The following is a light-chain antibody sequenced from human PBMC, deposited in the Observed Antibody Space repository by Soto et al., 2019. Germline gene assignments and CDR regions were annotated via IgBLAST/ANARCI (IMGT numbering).Light chain of an antibody. J-gene: IGKJ3*01. V-gene: IGKV1-33*01. Sequence: DIQMTQSPSSLSASVGDRVTITCQASQDISNYLNWYQQKPGKAPKLLIYDASNLETGVRSRFSGSGSGTEFPFTISSPQPEDIATYYCQQYDNLPPFTFGPGTKVDIK. CDR3: QQYDNLPPFT. CDR2: DAS. CDR1: QDISNY.